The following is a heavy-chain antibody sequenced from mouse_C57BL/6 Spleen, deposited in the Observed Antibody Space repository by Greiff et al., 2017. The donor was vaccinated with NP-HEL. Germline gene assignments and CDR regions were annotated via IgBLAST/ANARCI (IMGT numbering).Heavy chain of an antibody. V-gene: IGHV8-12*01. J-gene: IGHJ2*01. CDR3: ARNWDVDFDY. Sequence: QVTLKVCGPGILQSSQSLSLSCSFSGFSLSTSGMGVSWIRQPSGKGLEWLAHLYWDDDKRYNPFMKSRLTISKDTSSNQVFLKTTSVDTADTATYYCARNWDVDFDYWGQGTTLTVSS. CDR1: GFSLSTSGMG. CDR2: LYWDDDK. D-gene: IGHD4-1*01.